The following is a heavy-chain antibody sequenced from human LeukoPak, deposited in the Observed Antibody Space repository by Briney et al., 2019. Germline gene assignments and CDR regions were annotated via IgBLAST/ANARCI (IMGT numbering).Heavy chain of an antibody. CDR3: VREYYFDY. D-gene: IGHD3-10*01. J-gene: IGHJ4*02. CDR1: GFTFSSYA. V-gene: IGHV3-23*01. CDR2: ISGSGGST. Sequence: HTGGSLRLSCAASGFTFSSYAMSWVRQAPGKGLEWVSAISGSGGSTYYADSVKGRFTISRDNSRNTLYLQMNSLRAEDTAVYYCVREYYFDYWGQGTLVTVSS.